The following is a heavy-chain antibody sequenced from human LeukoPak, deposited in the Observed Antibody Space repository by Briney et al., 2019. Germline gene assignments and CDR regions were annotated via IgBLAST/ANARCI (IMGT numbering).Heavy chain of an antibody. CDR3: AREDIVATPNFDY. Sequence: PGRSLRLSCAASGFTSSSYAMHWVRQAPGKGLEWVAVISYDGSNKYYADSVKGRFTISRDNSKNTLYLQMNSLRAEDTAVYYCAREDIVATPNFDYWGQGTLVTVSS. V-gene: IGHV3-30-3*01. CDR1: GFTSSSYA. CDR2: ISYDGSNK. J-gene: IGHJ4*02. D-gene: IGHD5-12*01.